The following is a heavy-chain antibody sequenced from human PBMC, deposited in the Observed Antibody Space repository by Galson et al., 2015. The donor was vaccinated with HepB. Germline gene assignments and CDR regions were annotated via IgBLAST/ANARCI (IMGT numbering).Heavy chain of an antibody. CDR2: IYWNDDK. V-gene: IGHV2-5*01. D-gene: IGHD2-8*01. CDR3: ALMLDATYPCWFDP. Sequence: PALVKPTQTLTLTCTFSGFSLSTSGVGVGWIRQPPGKALERLALIYWNDDKRYSPSLKSRLTITKDTSKNQVVLTMTNMDPVDTATYYCALMLDATYPCWFDPWGQGTLVTVSS. CDR1: GFSLSTSGVG. J-gene: IGHJ5*02.